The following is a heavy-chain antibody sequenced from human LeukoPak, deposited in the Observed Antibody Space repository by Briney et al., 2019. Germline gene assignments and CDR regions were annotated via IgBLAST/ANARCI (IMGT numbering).Heavy chain of an antibody. CDR2: IYYSGST. J-gene: IGHJ4*02. Sequence: PSQTLSLTCTVSGGSISSGDYYWSWIRQPPGKGLEWIGYIYYSGSTYYNPSLKGRVTISVDTSKNQFSLKLSSVTAADTAVYXCAREGAIRYFDWLSSLVDYWGQGTLVTVSS. CDR3: AREGAIRYFDWLSSLVDY. CDR1: GGSISSGDYY. V-gene: IGHV4-30-4*01. D-gene: IGHD3-9*01.